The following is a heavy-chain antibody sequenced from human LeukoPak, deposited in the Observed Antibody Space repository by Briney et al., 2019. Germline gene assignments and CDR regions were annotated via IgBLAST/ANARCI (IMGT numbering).Heavy chain of an antibody. CDR2: INYDGSKE. CDR3: AKVMPPGRIRFYSYYMDV. Sequence: PGGSLRLSCAASGFTFSRFGMHWVRQAPGKGLEWVTFINYDGSKEYYADSVKGRFTISRDSSKNTLYLQMNSLRAEDTAVYYCAKVMPPGRIRFYSYYMDVWGKGTTVTVS. V-gene: IGHV3-30*02. D-gene: IGHD2-15*01. J-gene: IGHJ6*03. CDR1: GFTFSRFG.